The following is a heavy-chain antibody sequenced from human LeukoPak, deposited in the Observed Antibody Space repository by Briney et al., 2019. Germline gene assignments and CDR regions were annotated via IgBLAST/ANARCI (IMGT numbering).Heavy chain of an antibody. CDR1: GSSFTSYW. Sequence: GASLKISYKGPGSSFTSYWIGWVRPMPGKGLERMGIIYPGDSDTRYSPSFQGQVTISADKSISTAFLQWSSLKASDTAMYYCARHGDTGWPFWGQGTLVTVSS. CDR3: ARHGDTGWPF. CDR2: IYPGDSDT. D-gene: IGHD6-19*01. J-gene: IGHJ4*02. V-gene: IGHV5-51*01.